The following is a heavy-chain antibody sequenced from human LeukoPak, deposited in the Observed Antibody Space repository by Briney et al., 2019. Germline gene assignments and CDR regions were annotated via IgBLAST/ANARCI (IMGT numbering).Heavy chain of an antibody. J-gene: IGHJ4*02. CDR1: GFTFSSYA. CDR3: ARGGVSSSSIPYFDY. V-gene: IGHV3-20*01. CDR2: INWNGGST. Sequence: GGSLRLSCAASGFTFSSYAMSWVRQAPGKGLEWVSGINWNGGSTGYADSVKGRFTISRDNAKNSLYLQMNNLRAEDTALYHCARGGVSSSSIPYFDYWGQGTLVTVSS. D-gene: IGHD6-6*01.